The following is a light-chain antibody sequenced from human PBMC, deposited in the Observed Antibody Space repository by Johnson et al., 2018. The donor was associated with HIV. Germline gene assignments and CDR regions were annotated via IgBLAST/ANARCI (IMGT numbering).Light chain of an antibody. V-gene: IGLV1-51*02. CDR1: RSNIGNNY. J-gene: IGLJ1*01. CDR2: ENN. Sequence: QSVLTQPPSVSVAPGQKVTISCSGSRSNIGNNYVSWYQQLPGTAPKLLIYENNKRPSGIPDRFSGSKSGTSATLGITGLQTGDEADYYCGTWDSSLSAHYVFGTGTKVTVL. CDR3: GTWDSSLSAHYV.